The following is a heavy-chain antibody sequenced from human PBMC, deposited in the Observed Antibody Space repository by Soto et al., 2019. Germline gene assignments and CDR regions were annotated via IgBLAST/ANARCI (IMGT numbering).Heavy chain of an antibody. CDR1: DGSISSSNW. V-gene: IGHV4-4*02. Sequence: QVQLQESGPGLVKPSGTLSLTCAVSDGSISSSNWWNWVRQPPGKGLEWIGEIYPGGSINYNPSLKSRLNISVDKSKNQFSLNLTSVTAADTAVYYCASADFDYWGQGTLVTVSS. CDR2: IYPGGSI. CDR3: ASADFDY. J-gene: IGHJ4*02.